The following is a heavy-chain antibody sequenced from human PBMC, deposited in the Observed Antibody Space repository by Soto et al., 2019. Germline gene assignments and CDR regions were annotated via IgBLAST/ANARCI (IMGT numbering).Heavy chain of an antibody. D-gene: IGHD2-2*01. CDR3: ARALYCSSTSCYLDWFDP. V-gene: IGHV1-18*01. Sequence: ASVKVSCKASGYTFTSYGISWVRQAPGQGLEWMGWISAYNGSTNYAQKLQGRVTMTTDTSTSTAYMELRSLRSDDTAVYYCARALYCSSTSCYLDWFDPWGQGTLVTVSS. CDR1: GYTFTSYG. CDR2: ISAYNGST. J-gene: IGHJ5*02.